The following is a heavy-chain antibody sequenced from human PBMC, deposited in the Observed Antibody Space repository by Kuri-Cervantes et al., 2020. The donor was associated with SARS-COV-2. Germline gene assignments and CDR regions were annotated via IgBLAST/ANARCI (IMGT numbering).Heavy chain of an antibody. CDR1: GFTFSSYS. J-gene: IGHJ5*02. D-gene: IGHD3-16*01. V-gene: IGHV3-23*01. Sequence: GESLKISCAASGFTFSSYSMNWVRQAPGKGLEWVSAISGSGGSTYYADSVKGRFTISRDNSKNTLYLQMNSLRAEDTAVYYCAREGVKRGFPPRLSNWFDPWGQGTLVTVSS. CDR3: AREGVKRGFPPRLSNWFDP. CDR2: ISGSGGST.